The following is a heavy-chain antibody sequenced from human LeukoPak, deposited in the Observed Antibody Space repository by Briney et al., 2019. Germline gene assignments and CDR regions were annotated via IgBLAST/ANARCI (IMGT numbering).Heavy chain of an antibody. CDR3: ARDIGIAVAGTLYYYYYGMDV. CDR1: GFTFSSYG. Sequence: GGSLRLSCAASGFTFSSYGMHWVRQAPGKGLEWVAVMWYDGSNKYYADSVKGRFTISRDNSKNTLYLQMNSLRAEDTAVYYCARDIGIAVAGTLYYYYYGMDVWGQGTTVTVSS. D-gene: IGHD6-19*01. J-gene: IGHJ6*02. V-gene: IGHV3-33*01. CDR2: MWYDGSNK.